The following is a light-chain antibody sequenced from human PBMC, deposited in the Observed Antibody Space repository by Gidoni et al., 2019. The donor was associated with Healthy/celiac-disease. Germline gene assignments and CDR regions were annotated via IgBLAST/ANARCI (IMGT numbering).Light chain of an antibody. CDR1: QSLLHSNGYNF. J-gene: IGKJ5*01. Sequence: DMVMTQSPLSLPVTPGEPASISCRSSQSLLHSNGYNFLDWYLQKPGQSPQLLIYLGSDRASGVPDRFSGSGSGTDFTLKISRVEAGDVGIYYCMQALQLPTFGQGTRLEIK. V-gene: IGKV2-28*01. CDR3: MQALQLPT. CDR2: LGS.